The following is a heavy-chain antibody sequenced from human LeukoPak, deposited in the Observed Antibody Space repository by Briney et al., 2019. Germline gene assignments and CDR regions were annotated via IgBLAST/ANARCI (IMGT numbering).Heavy chain of an antibody. J-gene: IGHJ5*02. CDR3: ARVMVRSNNWFDP. V-gene: IGHV1-8*03. CDR1: GYTFTSYD. CDR2: MNPNSGNT. Sequence: ASVRVSCKASGYTFTSYDINWVRQATGQGLEWMGWMNPNSGNTGYAQKFQGRVTITRNTSISTAYMELSSLRSEDTAVYYCARVMVRSNNWFDPWGQGALVTVSS. D-gene: IGHD3-10*01.